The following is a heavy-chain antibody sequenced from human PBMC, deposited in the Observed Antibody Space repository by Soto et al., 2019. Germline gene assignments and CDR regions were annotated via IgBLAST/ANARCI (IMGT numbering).Heavy chain of an antibody. V-gene: IGHV3-23*01. CDR3: AKETLGYCSSGSCRIDY. J-gene: IGHJ4*02. Sequence: PGGSLRLSCAPSGFTFSSYAMSWVRQAPGKGLEWVSTISGSGDSTYYADSVRGRFTISRDNSKNTLYLQMNSLRAEDTAVYYCAKETLGYCSSGSCRIDYWGQGTLVTVSS. CDR2: ISGSGDST. CDR1: GFTFSSYA. D-gene: IGHD2-15*01.